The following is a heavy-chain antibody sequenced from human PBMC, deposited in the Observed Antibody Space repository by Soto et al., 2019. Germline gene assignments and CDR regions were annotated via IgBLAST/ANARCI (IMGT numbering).Heavy chain of an antibody. V-gene: IGHV3-66*01. CDR1: GFTVSSNY. CDR2: IYSGGST. Sequence: GGSLRLSCAASGFTVSSNYMSWVRQAPGKGLEWVSVIYSGGSTYYADSVKGRFTISRDNSKNTLNLQMKSLRAEDTAVYYCARGIFITTYYYYYMDVWGKGTTVTVSS. J-gene: IGHJ6*03. CDR3: ARGIFITTYYYYYMDV. D-gene: IGHD3-22*01.